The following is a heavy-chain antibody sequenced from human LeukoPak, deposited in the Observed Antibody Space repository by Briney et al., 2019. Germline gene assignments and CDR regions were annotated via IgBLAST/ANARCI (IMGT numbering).Heavy chain of an antibody. J-gene: IGHJ4*02. D-gene: IGHD3-22*01. CDR1: SGSISSGDYY. CDR2: IYYTGST. V-gene: IGHV4-30-4*01. Sequence: SQTLSLTCTVSSGSISSGDYYWSWIRQPPGKGLEWIGYIYYTGSTYYNPSLKSRVTISVDTSKNQFSLKLSSVTAADTAVYFCARVVAAYYYDSSGSIDYWGQGTLVTVSS. CDR3: ARVVAAYYYDSSGSIDY.